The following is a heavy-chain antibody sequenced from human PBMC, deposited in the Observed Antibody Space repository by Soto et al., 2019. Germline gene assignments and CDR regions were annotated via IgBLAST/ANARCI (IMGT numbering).Heavy chain of an antibody. CDR2: IIPIFGTA. CDR1: GGTFSSYA. Sequence: SVKVSCKASGGTFSSYAISWVRQAPGQGREWMGGIIPIFGTANYAQKFQGRVTITADESTSTAYMELSSLRSEDTAVYYCAKDGRHCSGGSCPQGHWGQGTLVTVFS. V-gene: IGHV1-69*13. CDR3: AKDGRHCSGGSCPQGH. J-gene: IGHJ4*02. D-gene: IGHD2-15*01.